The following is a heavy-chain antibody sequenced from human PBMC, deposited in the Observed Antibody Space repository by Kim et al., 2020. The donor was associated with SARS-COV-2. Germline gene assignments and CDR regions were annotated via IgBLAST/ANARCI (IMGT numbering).Heavy chain of an antibody. CDR1: GFTVSSNY. CDR2: IYSGGST. Sequence: GGSLRLSCAASGFTVSSNYMSWVRQAPGKGLELVSVIYSGGSTYYADSVKDRLTISRDNSKNTLYLQMNSLRAADTAVYYCARGRGGYYDSSGYFDYWGQGTLVTVSS. D-gene: IGHD3-22*01. V-gene: IGHV3-66*01. J-gene: IGHJ4*02. CDR3: ARGRGGYYDSSGYFDY.